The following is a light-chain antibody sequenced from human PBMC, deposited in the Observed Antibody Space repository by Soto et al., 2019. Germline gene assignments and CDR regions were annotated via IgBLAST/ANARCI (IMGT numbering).Light chain of an antibody. CDR1: SSDVGGYNS. J-gene: IGLJ1*01. Sequence: QSALTQPASVSGSPGQSITISCTGTSSDVGGYNSVSWYQQHPGKAPKLMIYEVTNRPSGVSTRFSGSKSGNTASLTISGLQAEDDSDYYCSSYRAGSHPYYVFGTGTKVTVL. CDR2: EVT. CDR3: SSYRAGSHPYYV. V-gene: IGLV2-14*01.